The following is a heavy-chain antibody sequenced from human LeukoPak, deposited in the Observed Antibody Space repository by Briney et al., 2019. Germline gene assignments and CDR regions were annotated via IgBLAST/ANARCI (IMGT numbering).Heavy chain of an antibody. J-gene: IGHJ6*03. Sequence: SETLSLTCTVSGYSTSSGYYWSWIRQPPGKGLEWIGYIYYSGYTNYNPSLKSRVTISVDTSKNQFSLKLSSVTAADTAVYYCARTTMVRGTYYMDVWGKGTTVTISS. CDR2: IYYSGYT. CDR1: GYSTSSGYY. D-gene: IGHD3-10*01. CDR3: ARTTMVRGTYYMDV. V-gene: IGHV4-61*01.